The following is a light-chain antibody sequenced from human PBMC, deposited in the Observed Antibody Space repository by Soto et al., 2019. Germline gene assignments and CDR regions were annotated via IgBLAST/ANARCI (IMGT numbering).Light chain of an antibody. J-gene: IGKJ1*01. Sequence: EIVLTQSPGTLSLSPGERATLSCRASQSVSSSYLAWYQQKPGQAPRPLIYGASSRAIGIPDRFSGSGFGTEFTLTISRREPEDFAVYYCQQYGISPWTFGQGTKVEIK. CDR1: QSVSSSY. CDR2: GAS. CDR3: QQYGISPWT. V-gene: IGKV3-20*01.